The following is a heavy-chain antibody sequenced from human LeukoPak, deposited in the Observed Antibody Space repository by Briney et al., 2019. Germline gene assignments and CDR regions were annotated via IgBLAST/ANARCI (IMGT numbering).Heavy chain of an antibody. CDR3: ARGSKEVNEYFQH. J-gene: IGHJ1*01. CDR2: IIPIFGTA. V-gene: IGHV1-69*05. Sequence: SVKVSCXASGGTFSSYAISWVRQAPGQGLEWMGGIIPIFGTANYAQKFQGRVTITTDESTSTAYMELSSLRSEDTAVYYCARGSKEVNEYFQHWGQGTLVIVSS. D-gene: IGHD2-2*01. CDR1: GGTFSSYA.